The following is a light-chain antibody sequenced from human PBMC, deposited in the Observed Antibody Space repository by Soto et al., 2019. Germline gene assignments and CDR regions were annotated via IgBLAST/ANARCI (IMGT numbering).Light chain of an antibody. J-gene: IGLJ1*01. CDR2: EVS. Sequence: QPVLTKPHSASRSPGQTVIFSRTGSSSDIGATHYVSWYQQHPGTAPKLMVYEVSKRPSGVHDRFSGSKSGNTASLTVSGLLAEDEGDYYCSSYAGRDTVVFGSGTKVTAL. CDR1: SSDIGATHY. V-gene: IGLV2-8*02. CDR3: SSYAGRDTVV.